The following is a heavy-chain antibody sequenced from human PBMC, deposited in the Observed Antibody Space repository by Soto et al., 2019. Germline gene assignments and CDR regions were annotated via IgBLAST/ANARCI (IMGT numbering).Heavy chain of an antibody. Sequence: QVQLVESGGGVVQPGRSLRLSCAASGFTFSSYAMHWVRQAPGKGLEWVAVISYDGSNKYYADSVKGRFTISRDNSKNTLYLQMNSLRAEDTAVYYCARPAGGYSSGWYGYYGMDVWGQGTTVTVSS. V-gene: IGHV3-30-3*01. CDR2: ISYDGSNK. D-gene: IGHD6-19*01. J-gene: IGHJ6*02. CDR3: ARPAGGYSSGWYGYYGMDV. CDR1: GFTFSSYA.